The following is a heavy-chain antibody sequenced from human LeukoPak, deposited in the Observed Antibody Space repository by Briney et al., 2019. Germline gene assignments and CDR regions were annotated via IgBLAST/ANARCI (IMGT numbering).Heavy chain of an antibody. CDR2: ISGSGTI. V-gene: IGHV4-4*07. CDR3: ARDSGTTGEVKFDP. J-gene: IGHJ5*02. CDR1: GGSINSY. D-gene: IGHD3-10*01. Sequence: SETLSLTCIVSGGSINSYWSWIRQPAGKGLEWIGRISGSGTITYNPALQSRLTISIDTSKNQFSLKLMTVTAADTAVYYCARDSGTTGEVKFDPWGQGILVTVSS.